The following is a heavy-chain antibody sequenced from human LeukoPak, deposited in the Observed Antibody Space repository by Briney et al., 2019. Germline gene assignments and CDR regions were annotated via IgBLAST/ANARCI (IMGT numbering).Heavy chain of an antibody. CDR2: INPSGGGT. D-gene: IGHD6-19*01. Sequence: GASVKVSCKASGDTFTSYYMHWVRQAPGQGLEWMGIINPSGGGTSYAQKFQGRVTMTRDMSTSTVYMELSSLRSEDTAVYYCARDWDLSSGRYSGLKDWGQGTLVTVSS. CDR1: GDTFTSYY. V-gene: IGHV1-46*01. J-gene: IGHJ4*02. CDR3: ARDWDLSSGRYSGLKD.